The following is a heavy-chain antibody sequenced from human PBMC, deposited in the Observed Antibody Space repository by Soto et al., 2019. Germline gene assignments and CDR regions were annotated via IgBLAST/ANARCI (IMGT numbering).Heavy chain of an antibody. V-gene: IGHV3-23*01. CDR2: ISGSGGST. CDR3: AKPLGYNYYYYGMDV. J-gene: IGHJ6*02. Sequence: EVQLLESGGGLVQPGGSLRLSCAASGFTFSSYAMSWVRQAPGKGLEWVSAISGSGGSTYYADSVKGRFTISRDNSKNTLYLQMNRLRAEDTAVYYFAKPLGYNYYYYGMDVWGQGTTVTVSS. CDR1: GFTFSSYA. D-gene: IGHD5-12*01.